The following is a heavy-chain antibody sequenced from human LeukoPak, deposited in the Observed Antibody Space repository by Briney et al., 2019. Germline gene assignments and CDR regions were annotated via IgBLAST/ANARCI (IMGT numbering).Heavy chain of an antibody. CDR2: IKQDGSQK. J-gene: IGHJ4*02. Sequence: PGGSLRLSCAVSGFTFSSYWMSWVRQAPGKGLEWVANIKQDGSQKYYVDSVKGRFTISRDNAKNSLYLQMNSLRAEDTAVYYCARGRYSSRSGGYYFDIWGQGTLVTVSS. CDR3: ARGRYSSRSGGYYFDI. CDR1: GFTFSSYW. V-gene: IGHV3-7*01. D-gene: IGHD2-2*01.